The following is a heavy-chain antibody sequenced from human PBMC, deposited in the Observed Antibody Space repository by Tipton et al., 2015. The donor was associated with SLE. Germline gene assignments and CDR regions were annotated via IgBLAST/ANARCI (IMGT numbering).Heavy chain of an antibody. V-gene: IGHV4-34*01. CDR3: ARDGAVLAVAGYYFDY. CDR1: GGSFSGYY. J-gene: IGHJ4*02. D-gene: IGHD6-19*01. CDR2: INHSGST. Sequence: LSCAVYGGSFSGYYWSWIRQPPGKGLEWIGEINHSGSTNYNPSLKSRVTISVDTSKNQFSLKLSSVTAADTAVYYCARDGAVLAVAGYYFDYWGQGTLVTVSS.